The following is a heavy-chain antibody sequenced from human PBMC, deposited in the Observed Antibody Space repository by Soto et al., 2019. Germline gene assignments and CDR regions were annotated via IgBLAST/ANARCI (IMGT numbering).Heavy chain of an antibody. CDR1: GYTFTSYG. D-gene: IGHD4-17*01. Sequence: QVQLVQSGAEVKKPGASVKVSCKASGYTFTSYGISWVRQAPGQGLEWMGWISAYNGNTNYAQKLQGRVTMTTDTSTSAAYMELRSLRSDDTAVYYCARDGPLHDYPRDDGANWFDPWGQGTLVTVSS. CDR2: ISAYNGNT. J-gene: IGHJ5*02. CDR3: ARDGPLHDYPRDDGANWFDP. V-gene: IGHV1-18*01.